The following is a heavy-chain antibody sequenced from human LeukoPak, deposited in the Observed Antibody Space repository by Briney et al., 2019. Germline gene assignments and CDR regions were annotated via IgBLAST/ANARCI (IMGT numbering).Heavy chain of an antibody. CDR2: INHSGST. CDR3: ARGRGIAVAGTRRAFDI. V-gene: IGHV4-34*01. Sequence: PSETLSLTCAVYGGSFSGYYWSWTRQPPGKGLEWIGEINHSGSTNYNPSLKSRVTISVDTSKNQFSLKLSSVTAADTAVYYCARGRGIAVAGTRRAFDIWGQGTMVTVSS. CDR1: GGSFSGYY. J-gene: IGHJ3*02. D-gene: IGHD6-19*01.